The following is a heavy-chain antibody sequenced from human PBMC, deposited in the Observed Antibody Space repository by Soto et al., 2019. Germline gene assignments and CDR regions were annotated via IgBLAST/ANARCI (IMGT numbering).Heavy chain of an antibody. Sequence: EVQLVESGGGLVQPGGSLRLSCAASGFTVSSNYMSWVRQAPGKGLEWVSVIYSGGSTYYADSVKGRFTISRDNSKNTLYLQMNSLRSEDTAGYYFLRGVAGRADTWGQGTMVTVSS. CDR2: IYSGGST. V-gene: IGHV3-66*01. D-gene: IGHD6-19*01. CDR1: GFTVSSNY. CDR3: LRGVAGRADT. J-gene: IGHJ3*02.